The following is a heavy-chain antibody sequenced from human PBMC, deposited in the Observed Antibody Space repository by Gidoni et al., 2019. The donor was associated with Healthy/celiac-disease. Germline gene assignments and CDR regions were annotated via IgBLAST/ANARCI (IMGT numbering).Heavy chain of an antibody. D-gene: IGHD2-2*01. CDR1: GGSVSSYY. Sequence: HVQLQQWGAGLWKHSETLALTCSVYGGSVSSYYWRCIRQPPGKGLEWIGEINHSGSTNYNPSLKNRVTISVDTSKNQFSLKLSSVTAADTAVYYCARKPRACSSTSCPFDYWGQGTLVTVSS. CDR2: INHSGST. CDR3: ARKPRACSSTSCPFDY. V-gene: IGHV4-34*01. J-gene: IGHJ4*02.